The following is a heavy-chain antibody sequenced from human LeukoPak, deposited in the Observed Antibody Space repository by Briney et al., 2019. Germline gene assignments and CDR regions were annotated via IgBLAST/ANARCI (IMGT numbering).Heavy chain of an antibody. J-gene: IGHJ4*02. CDR1: GFTFSSYA. V-gene: IGHV3-30*04. CDR3: ARGLQRHVDTTMISRLWDY. D-gene: IGHD5-18*01. Sequence: QPGGSLRLSCAASGFTFSSYAMHWVRQAPGKGLEWVTVISYDGSNKYYTDFVKGRFTISRDNSKNTLYLQMNSLRAEDRAVYYCARGLQRHVDTTMISRLWDYWGQGTLVTVSS. CDR2: ISYDGSNK.